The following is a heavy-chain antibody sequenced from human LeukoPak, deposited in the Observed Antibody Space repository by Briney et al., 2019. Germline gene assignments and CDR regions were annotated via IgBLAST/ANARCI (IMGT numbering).Heavy chain of an antibody. D-gene: IGHD5-18*01. J-gene: IGHJ6*03. CDR2: INPNSGGT. CDR1: GYTFTGYY. CDR3: ARAQPQEYYYYYYMDV. V-gene: IGHV1-2*02. Sequence: ASVKVSCKASGYTFTGYYMHWVRQAPGQGLEWMGWINPNSGGTNYAQKFQGRVTMTRDTSIGTAYMELSRLRSDDTAVYYCARAQPQEYYYYYYMDVWGKGTTVTFS.